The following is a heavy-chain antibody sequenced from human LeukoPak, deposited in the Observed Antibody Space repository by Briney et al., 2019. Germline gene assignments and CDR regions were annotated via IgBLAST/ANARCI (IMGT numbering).Heavy chain of an antibody. J-gene: IGHJ6*04. CDR3: AELGITMIGGV. V-gene: IGHV3-23*01. CDR2: ISGSGDNK. D-gene: IGHD3-10*02. Sequence: PGGSLRLSCAASGFTFSNYAVSWIRQAPERGLEWVSSISGSGDNKYYGDSVKGRFSISRDNSKNTLYLQMNSLRAEDTAVYYCAELGITMIGGVWGKGTTVTISS. CDR1: GFTFSNYA.